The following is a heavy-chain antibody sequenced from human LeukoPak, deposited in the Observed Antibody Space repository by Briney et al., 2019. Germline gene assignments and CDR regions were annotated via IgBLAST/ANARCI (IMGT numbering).Heavy chain of an antibody. CDR2: ISGSGGST. CDR3: AKTPRVYSHYYMDV. CDR1: GFTFTDHY. V-gene: IGHV3-23*01. Sequence: GGSLRLSCAASGFTFTDHYVDWVRQAPGKGLEWVSAISGSGGSTFYADSVKGRFTISRDNSKNTLYLQMNSLRAEDTAVYYCAKTPRVYSHYYMDVWGKGTTVSVSS. J-gene: IGHJ6*03.